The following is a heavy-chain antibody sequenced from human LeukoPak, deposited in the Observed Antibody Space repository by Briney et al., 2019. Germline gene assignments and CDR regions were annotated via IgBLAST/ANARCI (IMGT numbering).Heavy chain of an antibody. V-gene: IGHV3-30-3*01. CDR1: GFTFSSYA. J-gene: IGHJ4*02. D-gene: IGHD5-18*01. CDR2: ISYDGSNK. CDR3: ARDRKDTAMANFDY. Sequence: GGSLRLSCAASGFTFSSYAMHWVRQAPGKGLEWVAVISYDGSNKYYADSVKGRFTISRDNSKNTLYLQMNSLRAEDTAVYYCARDRKDTAMANFDYWGQGTLGTVSS.